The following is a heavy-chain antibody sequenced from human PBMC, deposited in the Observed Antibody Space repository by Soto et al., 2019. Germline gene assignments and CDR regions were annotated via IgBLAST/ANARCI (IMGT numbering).Heavy chain of an antibody. J-gene: IGHJ4*02. D-gene: IGHD3-9*01. CDR3: AHKGPEDWPLDY. Sequence: QINLKESGPTLVRPTQTLTLSCAFSGFSLSTSGVGVGWIRQPPGKALEWLAVIYWDDSKHYSPSLRSRLTITIVTSKNQVVLTMTNMDPMDTGTYYCAHKGPEDWPLDYWGQGTLVTVSS. CDR2: IYWDDSK. CDR1: GFSLSTSGVG. V-gene: IGHV2-5*02.